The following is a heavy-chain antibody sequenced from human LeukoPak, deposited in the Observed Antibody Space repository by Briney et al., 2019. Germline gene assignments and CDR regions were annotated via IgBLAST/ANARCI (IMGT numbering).Heavy chain of an antibody. CDR2: IYTSGST. CDR3: ARIYYGSGSYYNGWFDP. Sequence: PSETLSLTCTVSGGSISSYYWSWIRQPAGKGLEWIGRIYTSGSTNYNPSLKSRVTMSVDTSKNQFSLKLSSVTAADTAMYYCARIYYGSGSYYNGWFDPWGQGTLVTVSS. V-gene: IGHV4-4*07. CDR1: GGSISSYY. J-gene: IGHJ5*02. D-gene: IGHD3-10*01.